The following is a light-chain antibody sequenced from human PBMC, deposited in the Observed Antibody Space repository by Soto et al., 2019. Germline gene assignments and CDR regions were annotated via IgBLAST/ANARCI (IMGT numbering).Light chain of an antibody. J-gene: IGKJ4*01. CDR1: QAISSS. CDR2: AAS. Sequence: DIQLTQSPSFLSASVGDKVTITCRASQAISSSLAWYQQNPGKAPKLLIYAASTFQSGVPSRFSGSGSGTEFTLTISSLQPEDFATYYCQQLNSYPLTFGGGAKVEI. CDR3: QQLNSYPLT. V-gene: IGKV1-9*01.